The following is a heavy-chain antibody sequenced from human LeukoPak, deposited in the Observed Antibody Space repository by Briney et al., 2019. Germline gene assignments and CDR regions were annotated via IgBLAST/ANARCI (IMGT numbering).Heavy chain of an antibody. CDR1: GGSISSYY. Sequence: SETLSLTCTVSGGSISSYYWSWIRQPPGKGLEWIGYIYYSGSTNDNPSLKSRVTISVDTSKHQFSLKLSSVTAADTAVYYCASADWNYARTHFDNWGQGTLVTVSS. CDR2: IYYSGST. CDR3: ASADWNYARTHFDN. V-gene: IGHV4-59*13. D-gene: IGHD1-7*01. J-gene: IGHJ4*02.